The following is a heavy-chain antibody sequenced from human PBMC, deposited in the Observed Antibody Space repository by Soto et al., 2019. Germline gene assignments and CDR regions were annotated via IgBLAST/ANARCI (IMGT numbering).Heavy chain of an antibody. J-gene: IGHJ4*02. D-gene: IGHD6-13*01. CDR2: ISGSGGST. V-gene: IGHV3-23*01. Sequence: EVQLLESGGGLVQPGGSLRLSCAASGFSFSSYAMSWVRQAPGKGLEWVSGISGSGGSTYYADSVKGRFTISRDNFKNTLGLQVNGLRAEDSAVCYCAKDRAIAAGDWGQGTLVTVS. CDR3: AKDRAIAAGD. CDR1: GFSFSSYA.